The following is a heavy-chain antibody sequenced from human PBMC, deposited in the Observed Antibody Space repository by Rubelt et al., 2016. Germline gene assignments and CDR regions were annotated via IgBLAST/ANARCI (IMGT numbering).Heavy chain of an antibody. J-gene: IGHJ4*02. Sequence: QVQLQQWGAGLLKPSETLSLTCAVYGGSCSGYYWSWIRQPPGKGLEWIGEINHSGSTNYNPSLKSRVTISVDTSKNQFSLKLSSVTAADTAVYYCARGKEGLGVTMMDYWGQGTLVTVSS. CDR2: INHSGST. D-gene: IGHD3-22*01. CDR1: GGSCSGYY. V-gene: IGHV4-34*01. CDR3: ARGKEGLGVTMMDY.